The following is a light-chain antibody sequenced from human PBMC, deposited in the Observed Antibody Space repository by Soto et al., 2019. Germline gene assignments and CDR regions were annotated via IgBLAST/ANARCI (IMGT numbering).Light chain of an antibody. CDR2: AAS. V-gene: IGKV3-15*01. J-gene: IGKJ4*01. CDR1: QSVSTD. CDR3: QHYNNFASS. Sequence: EIVLTPSPATLSVSPGERATLSSMSSQSVSTDLAWHQEKPGQAPRLLIYAASTSGSGIPARLSGSGSGTEFTLAISSLQSEDFAVYYCQHYNNFASSVGGGMEVEI.